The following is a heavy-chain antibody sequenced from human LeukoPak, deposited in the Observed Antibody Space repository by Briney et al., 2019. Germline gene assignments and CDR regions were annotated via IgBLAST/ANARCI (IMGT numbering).Heavy chain of an antibody. CDR3: ARGGLPARSWFDP. Sequence: ASVKVSCKASGYTFTSYYMNWVRQAPGKGLEWMGIINPSSGRTTYAQKFQGRVTMNRDTSTSTVYMELTSLRSEDTAVFYCARGGLPARSWFDPWGQGTLVTVSS. J-gene: IGHJ5*02. V-gene: IGHV1-46*01. D-gene: IGHD3/OR15-3a*01. CDR1: GYTFTSYY. CDR2: INPSSGRT.